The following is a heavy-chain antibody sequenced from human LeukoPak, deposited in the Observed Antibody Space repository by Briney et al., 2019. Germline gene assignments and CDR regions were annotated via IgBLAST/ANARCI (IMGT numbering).Heavy chain of an antibody. CDR2: ISYYGSNK. V-gene: IGHV3-30-3*01. D-gene: IGHD3-10*01. J-gene: IGHJ6*02. CDR3: ARGANYQGSGSYPRPYYYYGMDV. CDR1: GFTFPSDA. Sequence: PGRSLRLSCAASGFTFPSDAMHWVRQAPGKGPEWVAVISYYGSNKYSADSVKGRFTISRDKSKNTLSLYMHSLRPEDTAVYYWARGANYQGSGSYPRPYYYYGMDVWGQGTTVTVYS.